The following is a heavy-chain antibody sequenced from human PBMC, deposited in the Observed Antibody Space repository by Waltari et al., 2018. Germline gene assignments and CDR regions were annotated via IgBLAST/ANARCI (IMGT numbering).Heavy chain of an antibody. J-gene: IGHJ6*02. Sequence: QVQLVQSGAEVKKPGASVKVSCKASGYTFTGYYMHWVRQAPGQGLEWMGWINPNSGGTNYAQKFPGRVTMTRDTAISRAYMELSRLRSDDTAVYYCARTKRGYSYGQDKRDYYYYGMDVWGQGTTVTVSS. D-gene: IGHD5-18*01. CDR3: ARTKRGYSYGQDKRDYYYYGMDV. CDR1: GYTFTGYY. V-gene: IGHV1-2*02. CDR2: INPNSGGT.